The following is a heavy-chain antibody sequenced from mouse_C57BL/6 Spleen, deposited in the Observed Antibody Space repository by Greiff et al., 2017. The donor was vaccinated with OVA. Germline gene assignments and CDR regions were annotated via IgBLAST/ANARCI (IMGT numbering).Heavy chain of an antibody. CDR1: GYAFSSSW. CDR3: AKEVAGSSSFAY. J-gene: IGHJ3*01. V-gene: IGHV1-82*01. CDR2: IYPGDGDT. Sequence: QVQLKQSGPELVKPGASVKISCKASGYAFSSSWMNWVKQRPGKGLEWIGRIYPGDGDTNYNGKFKGKATLTADKSSSTAYMQLSSLTSEDSAVYFCAKEVAGSSSFAYWGQGTLVTVSA. D-gene: IGHD1-1*01.